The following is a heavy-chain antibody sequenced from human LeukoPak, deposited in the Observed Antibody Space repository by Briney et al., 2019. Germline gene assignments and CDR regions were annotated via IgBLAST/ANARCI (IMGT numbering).Heavy chain of an antibody. V-gene: IGHV3-23*01. CDR1: GFTFSSYA. CDR2: ISGSGGST. D-gene: IGHD3-22*01. CDR3: AKGDYYDSSGYYYEGVDP. Sequence: SGGSLRLSCAASGFTFSSYAMSWVRQAPGKGLEWVSAISGSGGSTYYADSVKGRFTISRDNSKNTLYLQMNSLRAEDTAVYYCAKGDYYDSSGYYYEGVDPWGQGTLVTVSS. J-gene: IGHJ5*02.